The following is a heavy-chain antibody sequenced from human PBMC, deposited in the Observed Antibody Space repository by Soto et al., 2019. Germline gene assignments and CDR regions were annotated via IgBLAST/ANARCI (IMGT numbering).Heavy chain of an antibody. V-gene: IGHV1-69*13. CDR3: ARESTDXYDSSGSSVRYFDL. D-gene: IGHD3-22*01. CDR2: IIPIFGTA. Sequence: SVKVSCKASGGTFSSYAISWVRQAPGQGLEWMGGIIPIFGTANYAQKFQGRVTITADESTSTAYMELSSLRSEDTAVYYCARESTDXYDSSGSSVRYFDLWGRGTLVTVSS. J-gene: IGHJ2*01. CDR1: GGTFSSYA.